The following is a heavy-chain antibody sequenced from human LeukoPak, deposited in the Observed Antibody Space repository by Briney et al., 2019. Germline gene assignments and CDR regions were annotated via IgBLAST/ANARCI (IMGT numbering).Heavy chain of an antibody. J-gene: IGHJ4*02. V-gene: IGHV3-7*01. D-gene: IGHD2-21*02. CDR2: INQDASEI. CDR1: GFTFSTYW. CDR3: STDRDNSDWQKRFDS. Sequence: GGSLRLSCAASGFTFSTYWMNWYRQAPGKGLEWVGNINQDASEINYVASVRGRFTISRDNAKNSLHLQMNSLRAEDTAVYYCSTDRDNSDWQKRFDSWGQGTLVTVSS.